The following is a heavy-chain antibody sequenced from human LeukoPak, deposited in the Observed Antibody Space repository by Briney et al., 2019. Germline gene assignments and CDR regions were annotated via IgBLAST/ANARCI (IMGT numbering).Heavy chain of an antibody. D-gene: IGHD5-12*01. J-gene: IGHJ6*02. Sequence: SETLSLTCTVSGGSISSYYWSWIRQPPGEGLEWIGYIYYSGSTNYNPSLKSRVTISVDTSKNQFSLKLSSVTAADTAVYYCARDWAIVATDYYYYYGMDVWGQGTTVTVSS. V-gene: IGHV4-59*01. CDR3: ARDWAIVATDYYYYYGMDV. CDR2: IYYSGST. CDR1: GGSISSYY.